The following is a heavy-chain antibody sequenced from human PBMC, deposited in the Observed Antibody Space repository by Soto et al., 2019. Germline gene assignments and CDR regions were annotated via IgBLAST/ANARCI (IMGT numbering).Heavy chain of an antibody. Sequence: QVQLQESGPGLVKPSQTLSLTCTVSGGSISSGGYYWSWIRQHPGKGLEWSGYIYYSGSTYYNPSLQSRVTISVDTSKNQFSLKLSSVTAADTAVYYCARDGGQGGDAFDIWGQGTMVTVSS. D-gene: IGHD3-16*01. CDR3: ARDGGQGGDAFDI. CDR2: IYYSGST. CDR1: GGSISSGGYY. J-gene: IGHJ3*02. V-gene: IGHV4-31*03.